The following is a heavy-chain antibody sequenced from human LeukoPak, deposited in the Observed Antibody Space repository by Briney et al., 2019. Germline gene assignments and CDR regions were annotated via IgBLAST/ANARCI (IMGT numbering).Heavy chain of an antibody. J-gene: IGHJ4*02. D-gene: IGHD3-10*01. CDR1: GYTFTNYA. V-gene: IGHV1-3*01. CDR2: INAGNDNT. Sequence: ASVKVSCKASGYTFTNYAVHWVRQAPGQRLEWMGWINAGNDNTEYSQNFQDRVTITRDTSATTAYMELSSLRSEDTAVYYCARGSYFYGSGSFMGSDYWGQGTLVTVSS. CDR3: ARGSYFYGSGSFMGSDY.